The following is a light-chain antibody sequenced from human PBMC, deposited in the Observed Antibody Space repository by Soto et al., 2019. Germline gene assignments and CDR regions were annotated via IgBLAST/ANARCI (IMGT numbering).Light chain of an antibody. V-gene: IGLV1-44*01. CDR3: QSYDHTLSGVV. Sequence: QSVLTQPPSASGTPGQRVTISCSGSSSNIGRNTVNWYQQLPGTAPKLLIFGNSHRPSGVPDRFSASKSGTSASLAITGLQAEDEADYYCQSYDHTLSGVVFGGGTKLTVL. CDR2: GNS. CDR1: SSNIGRNT. J-gene: IGLJ2*01.